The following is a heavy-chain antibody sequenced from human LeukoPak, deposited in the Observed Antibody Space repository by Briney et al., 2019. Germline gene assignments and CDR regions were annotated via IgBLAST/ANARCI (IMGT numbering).Heavy chain of an antibody. Sequence: GGYLRLYCAASGFTFSSYSMNWLRQAPGKGLEWVSYISSSSSTIYYADSVKGRFTISRDNAKNSLYLQMNSLRAEYTGVYYCARDLLCYWPIYYYYYMDVWGKGTTVTVSS. J-gene: IGHJ6*03. CDR1: GFTFSSYS. CDR3: ARDLLCYWPIYYYYYMDV. V-gene: IGHV3-48*01. D-gene: IGHD2-8*01. CDR2: ISSSSSTI.